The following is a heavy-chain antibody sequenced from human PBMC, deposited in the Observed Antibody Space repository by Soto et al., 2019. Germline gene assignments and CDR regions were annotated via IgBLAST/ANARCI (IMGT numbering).Heavy chain of an antibody. J-gene: IGHJ2*01. Sequence: GASVKVSCKASGYTFTSYGISWVRQAPGQGLEWMGWISAYNGNTNYAQKLQGRVTMTTDTSTSTAYMELRSLRSDDTAVYYCARDLGEWELLDGYFDLWGRGTLVTVSS. D-gene: IGHD1-26*01. CDR3: ARDLGEWELLDGYFDL. V-gene: IGHV1-18*01. CDR1: GYTFTSYG. CDR2: ISAYNGNT.